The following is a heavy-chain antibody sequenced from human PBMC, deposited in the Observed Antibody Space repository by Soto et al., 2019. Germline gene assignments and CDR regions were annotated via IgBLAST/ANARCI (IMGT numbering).Heavy chain of an antibody. Sequence: QVQLVQSGAEVKKPGASVKVSCKASGYTFSTYYMHWVRQAPGQGYEWMGIINPSGGSTTYAQKSQGRXXMXRXXSTTTVYMELSSLKSEDTAVYYCARYDYNGYYFDYWGQGTLVTVSS. J-gene: IGHJ4*02. CDR1: GYTFSTYY. CDR3: ARYDYNGYYFDY. D-gene: IGHD4-4*01. V-gene: IGHV1-46*01. CDR2: INPSGGST.